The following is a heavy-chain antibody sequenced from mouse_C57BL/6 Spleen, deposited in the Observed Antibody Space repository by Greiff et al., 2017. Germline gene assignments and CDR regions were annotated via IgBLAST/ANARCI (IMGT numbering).Heavy chain of an antibody. CDR3: ARGVRYYGNYGGYAMDY. CDR2: IHPNSGST. V-gene: IGHV1-64*01. D-gene: IGHD2-1*01. CDR1: GYTFTSYW. Sequence: VQLQQPGAELVKPGASVTLSCKASGYTFTSYWMHWVKQRPGQGLEWIGMIHPNSGSTNYNEKFKSKATLTVEKSSSTAYMQLSSLTSEDSALYYCARGVRYYGNYGGYAMDYGGQGTSVTVSS. J-gene: IGHJ4*01.